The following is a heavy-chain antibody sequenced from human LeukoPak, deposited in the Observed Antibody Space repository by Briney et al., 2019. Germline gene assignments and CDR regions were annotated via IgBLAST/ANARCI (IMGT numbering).Heavy chain of an antibody. CDR2: FDPEDGET. D-gene: IGHD3-3*01. CDR3: ATVPRIWSGYYTSEYFQH. Sequence: GASVKVSCKVSGYTLTELSMHWVRQAPGKGLEWMGGFDPEDGETIYAQKFQGRVTMTDDTSTDTAYMELSSLRSEDTAVYYCATVPRIWSGYYTSEYFQHWGQGTLVTVSS. CDR1: GYTLTELS. J-gene: IGHJ1*01. V-gene: IGHV1-24*01.